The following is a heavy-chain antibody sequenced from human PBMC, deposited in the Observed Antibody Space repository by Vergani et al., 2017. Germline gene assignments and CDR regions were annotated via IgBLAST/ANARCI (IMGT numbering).Heavy chain of an antibody. CDR2: IYYSGST. CDR3: ARDNDFWSGYPLDAFDI. J-gene: IGHJ3*02. CDR1: GGSISSSSYY. D-gene: IGHD3-3*01. V-gene: IGHV4-39*07. Sequence: QVQLQESGPGLVKPSETLSLTCTVSGGSISSSSYYWGWIRQPPGKGLEWIGSIYYSGSTYYNPSLKSRVTMSVDTSKNQFSLKLSSVTAADTAVYYCARDNDFWSGYPLDAFDIWGQGTMVTVSS.